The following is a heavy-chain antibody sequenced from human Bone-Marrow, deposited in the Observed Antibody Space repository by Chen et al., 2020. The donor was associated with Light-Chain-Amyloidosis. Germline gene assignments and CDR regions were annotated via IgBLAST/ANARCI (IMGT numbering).Heavy chain of an antibody. D-gene: IGHD1-1*01. Sequence: EVQLVESGGGLVQPGGSLRLACAASAFSFSSYWMHWVRQVPGKGLVWVSRSNGDGSSTAYADSVKGRFTISRDNAKNTLYLQMNSRRAEDTAVYYCVRDDHTSMDYWGQGTLVTVSS. CDR2: SNGDGSST. V-gene: IGHV3-74*01. J-gene: IGHJ4*02. CDR3: VRDDHTSMDY. CDR1: AFSFSSYW.